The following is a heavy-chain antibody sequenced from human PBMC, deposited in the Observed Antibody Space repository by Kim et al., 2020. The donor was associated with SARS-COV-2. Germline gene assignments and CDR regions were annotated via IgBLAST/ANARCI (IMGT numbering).Heavy chain of an antibody. D-gene: IGHD1-7*01. J-gene: IGHJ4*02. CDR3: TRVGTTREYLDY. V-gene: IGHV3-72*01. Sequence: EYAASVKGRFTISRDDSKNSVYLQMTSLKTEDTAVYYCTRVGTTREYLDYWGQGTLVTVSS.